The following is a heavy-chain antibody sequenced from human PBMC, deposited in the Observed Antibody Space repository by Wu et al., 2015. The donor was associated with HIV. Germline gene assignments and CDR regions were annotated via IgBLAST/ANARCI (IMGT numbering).Heavy chain of an antibody. CDR3: ARGLVFYRRVYGMDV. V-gene: IGHV1-2*02. CDR2: INPNSGGT. CDR1: GYTFTGYY. D-gene: IGHD6-6*01. Sequence: QVQLVQSGAEVKKPGASVKVSCKASGYTFTGYYMHWVRQAPGQGLEWMGWINPNSGGTNYAQKFQGRVTMTRNTSMSTAYIELSSLTSEDTAVYYCARGLVFYRRVYGMDVWGQGTTVTVSS. J-gene: IGHJ6*02.